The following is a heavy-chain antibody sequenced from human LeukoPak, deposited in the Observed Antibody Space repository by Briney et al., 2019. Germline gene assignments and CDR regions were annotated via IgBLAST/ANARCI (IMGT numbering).Heavy chain of an antibody. D-gene: IGHD5-18*01. V-gene: IGHV1-2*06. CDR1: GYTFTGYY. CDR2: INPNSGGT. CDR3: ASEVGYSYGSEDY. J-gene: IGHJ4*02. Sequence: ASVKVSCKASGYTFTGYYMHWVRQAPGQGLEWMGRINPNSGGTNYAQKFQGRVTMTRDTSISTAYMELSRLRSDDTAVYYCASEVGYSYGSEDYWGQGTLVTVSS.